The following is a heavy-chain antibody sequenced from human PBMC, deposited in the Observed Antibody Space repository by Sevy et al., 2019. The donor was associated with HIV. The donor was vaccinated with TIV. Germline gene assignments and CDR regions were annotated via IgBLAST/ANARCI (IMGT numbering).Heavy chain of an antibody. J-gene: IGHJ5*02. D-gene: IGHD2-15*01. CDR2: ISGTGGHT. CDR3: AKDYVA. CDR1: GFTFSNYA. Sequence: GGSLRLSRAASGFTFSNYARIWVRQAPGKRLEWVSVISGTGGHTYYADSVKGRFTISRDNSKNTLYLQMNSLRVEDTALYYCAKDYVAWGQGTLVTVSS. V-gene: IGHV3-23*01.